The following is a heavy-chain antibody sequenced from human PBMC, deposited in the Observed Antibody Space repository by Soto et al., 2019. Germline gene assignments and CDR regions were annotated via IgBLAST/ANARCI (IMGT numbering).Heavy chain of an antibody. J-gene: IGHJ5*02. V-gene: IGHV1-18*01. Sequence: VKVSCKASGYTFTSCGISWVRHAPGQGLEWMGWISAYNGNTNYAQKLQGRVTMTTDTSTSTAYMELRSLRSDDTAVYYCARAGTYLAYYYDSSGYFDWFDPWGQGTLVTVSS. CDR3: ARAGTYLAYYYDSSGYFDWFDP. D-gene: IGHD3-22*01. CDR2: ISAYNGNT. CDR1: GYTFTSCG.